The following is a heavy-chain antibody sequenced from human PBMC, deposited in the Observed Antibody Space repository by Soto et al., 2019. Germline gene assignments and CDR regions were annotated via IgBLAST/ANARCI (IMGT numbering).Heavy chain of an antibody. J-gene: IGHJ4*02. CDR3: ARDKSPYSSGWHNRHFDY. CDR1: GYTFTSYY. D-gene: IGHD6-19*01. Sequence: TSVKVSCKASGYTFTSYYMHWLRQAPGQGLEWMGIINPSGGSTSYAQKFQGRVTMTRDTSTSTVYMELSSLRSEDTAVYYCARDKSPYSSGWHNRHFDYWGQGTLVTVSS. V-gene: IGHV1-46*01. CDR2: INPSGGST.